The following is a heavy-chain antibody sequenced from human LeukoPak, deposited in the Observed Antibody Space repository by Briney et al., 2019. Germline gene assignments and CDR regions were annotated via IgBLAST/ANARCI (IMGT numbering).Heavy chain of an antibody. CDR2: INPNSGGT. D-gene: IGHD3-16*01. J-gene: IGHJ4*02. V-gene: IGHV1-2*02. CDR1: GYTFIGYY. CDR3: ARVRPRGGGSEDY. Sequence: ASVKVSCKPSGYTFIGYYMHWVRQAPGQGLEWMGWINPNSGGTNFAQKLQGRVTMTTDTSTSTAYMELRSLRSDDTAVYYCARVRPRGGGSEDYWGQGTLVTVSS.